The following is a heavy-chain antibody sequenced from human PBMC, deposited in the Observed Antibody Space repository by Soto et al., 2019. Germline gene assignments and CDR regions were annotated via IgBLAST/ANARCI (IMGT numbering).Heavy chain of an antibody. CDR2: ISGSGGST. CDR1: GFTFSSYA. J-gene: IGHJ4*02. CDR3: AKGGYCSSTSCYGPPYYFDY. V-gene: IGHV3-23*01. Sequence: GGSLRLSCAASGFTFSSYAMSWVRQAPGKGLEWVSAISGSGGSTYYADSVKGRFTISRDNSKNTLYLQMNSLRAEDTAVYYCAKGGYCSSTSCYGPPYYFDYWGQGTLVTVSS. D-gene: IGHD2-2*01.